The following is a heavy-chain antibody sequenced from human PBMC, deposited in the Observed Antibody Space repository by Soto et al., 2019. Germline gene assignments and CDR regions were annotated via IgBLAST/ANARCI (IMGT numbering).Heavy chain of an antibody. CDR3: AKDQEFYYDSSAFDY. CDR1: GFTFSSYG. CDR2: ISYDGSNK. V-gene: IGHV3-30*18. J-gene: IGHJ4*02. Sequence: QVQLVESGGGVVQPGGSLRLSCAASGFTFSSYGMHWVRQAPGKGLEWVAVISYDGSNKYYADSVKGRFTISRDNSKNTLYLQMNSLRAEDTAVYYCAKDQEFYYDSSAFDYWGQGTLVTVSS. D-gene: IGHD3-22*01.